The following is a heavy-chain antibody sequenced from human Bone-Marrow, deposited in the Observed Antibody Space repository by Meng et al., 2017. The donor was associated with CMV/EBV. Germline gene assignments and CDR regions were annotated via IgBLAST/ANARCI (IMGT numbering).Heavy chain of an antibody. J-gene: IGHJ5*02. CDR1: AGSISSNTYY. CDR3: ARRGGYNSRFDP. D-gene: IGHD5-24*01. V-gene: IGHV4-39*01. CDR2: IYYSGST. Sequence: VSAGSISSNTYYWAWIRQPPGEGLEWIGNIYYSGSTYYKPFLKSRVTISVDTSKNQFYLKVTSVTAADTAIYYCARRGGYNSRFDPWGQGILVTVSS.